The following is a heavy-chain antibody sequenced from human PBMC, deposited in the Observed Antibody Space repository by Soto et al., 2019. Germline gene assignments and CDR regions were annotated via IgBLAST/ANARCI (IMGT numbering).Heavy chain of an antibody. V-gene: IGHV1-8*01. CDR3: ARERGSASYYTPWLDP. CDR2: MNPNSGNT. Sequence: QVQLVQSGAEVKKPGASVKVSCKASGYTFTSYDINWVRQATGQGLEWMGWMNPNSGNTGYAQKFQGRVTMPRNTSISTAYMELSSLRSEDTAVYYCARERGSASYYTPWLDPWGQGTLVTVSS. CDR1: GYTFTSYD. J-gene: IGHJ5*02. D-gene: IGHD3-10*01.